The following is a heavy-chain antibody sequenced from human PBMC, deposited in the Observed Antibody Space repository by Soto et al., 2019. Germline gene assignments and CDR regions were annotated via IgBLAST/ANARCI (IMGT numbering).Heavy chain of an antibody. CDR3: ARAPGGPGIAEY. CDR2: INAGNGNT. D-gene: IGHD6-13*01. V-gene: IGHV1-3*01. Sequence: ASVKVSCKASGYTFTSYGMNCVRQAPGQRLEWMGWINAGNGNTKYSQKFQGRVTITRDTSASTAYMELSSLRSEDTAVYYCARAPGGPGIAEYWGQGTLVTVSS. CDR1: GYTFTSYG. J-gene: IGHJ4*02.